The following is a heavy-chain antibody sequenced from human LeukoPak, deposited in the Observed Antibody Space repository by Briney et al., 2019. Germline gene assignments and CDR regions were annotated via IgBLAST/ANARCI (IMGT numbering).Heavy chain of an antibody. V-gene: IGHV3-64D*06. Sequence: GGSLRLSCSASGFTFSSYAMHWVRQPPGKGLEYVSAISTNGGTTYYADSVKGRFTISRDNSKNTLHLQMSSLRGEDTAVCYCVKDRAMATRTHYFDYWGQGTLVTVSS. CDR3: VKDRAMATRTHYFDY. D-gene: IGHD5-24*01. CDR1: GFTFSSYA. J-gene: IGHJ4*02. CDR2: ISTNGGTT.